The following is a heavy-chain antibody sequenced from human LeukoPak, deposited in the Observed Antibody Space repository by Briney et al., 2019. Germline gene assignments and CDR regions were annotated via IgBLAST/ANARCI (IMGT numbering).Heavy chain of an antibody. J-gene: IGHJ4*02. CDR1: GLTFSSYW. CDR2: IKEDGSER. Sequence: TGGSPRLSCAASGLTFSSYWMSWVRQAPGKGLEWVAKIKEDGSERHYVDSVKGRFTISRDNAKNSLYLQMNSLRAEDTAMYYCVRNLPGFDYWGQGTLVTVSS. V-gene: IGHV3-7*03. CDR3: VRNLPGFDY.